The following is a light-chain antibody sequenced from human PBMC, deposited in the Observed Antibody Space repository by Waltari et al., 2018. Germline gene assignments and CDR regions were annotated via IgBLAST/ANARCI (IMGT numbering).Light chain of an antibody. V-gene: IGKV4-1*01. CDR1: RSVLYSSNSKNY. Sequence: DIVMTQSPDSLAVSLGERATINCKSSRSVLYSSNSKNYLAWYQQKPGQPPNLLIYWASTRESGVPDRFCGSGSGTDFTLTISSLQAEDVAVYFCQQYYSSPPAFGQGTKVEIK. CDR3: QQYYSSPPA. CDR2: WAS. J-gene: IGKJ1*01.